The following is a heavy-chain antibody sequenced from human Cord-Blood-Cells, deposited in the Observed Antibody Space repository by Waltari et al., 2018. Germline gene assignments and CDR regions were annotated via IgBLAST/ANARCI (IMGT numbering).Heavy chain of an antibody. CDR1: GYSISSGYY. CDR3: ARDPTIKRRDQLGIGYYFDY. CDR2: IYHSGST. V-gene: IGHV4-38-2*02. J-gene: IGHJ4*02. D-gene: IGHD7-27*01. Sequence: QVQLQESGPGLVKPSETLSLTCAVSGYSISSGYYWGWIRQPPGKGREWIGSIYHSGSTYYNPSLKSRVTISVDTSKNQFSLKLSSVTAADTAVYYCARDPTIKRRDQLGIGYYFDYWGQGTLVTVSS.